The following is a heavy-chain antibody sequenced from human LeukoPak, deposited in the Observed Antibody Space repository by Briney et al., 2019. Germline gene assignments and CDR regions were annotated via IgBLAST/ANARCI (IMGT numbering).Heavy chain of an antibody. J-gene: IGHJ5*02. V-gene: IGHV4-38-2*02. CDR2: IYHSGQT. Sequence: SETLSLTCIVSGYSINNGYYWGWIRQPPGKGLEWIGSIYHSGQTYYNPSLKSRVTISVDTSKNQFSLKLSSVTAADTAVYYCARDITVADNNWFDPWGQGTLVTVSS. CDR1: GYSINNGYY. CDR3: ARDITVADNNWFDP. D-gene: IGHD6-19*01.